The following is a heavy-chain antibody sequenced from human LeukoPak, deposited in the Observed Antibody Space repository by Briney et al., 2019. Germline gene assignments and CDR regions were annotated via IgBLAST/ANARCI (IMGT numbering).Heavy chain of an antibody. Sequence: PGGSLRLSCAASGFTISSFAMTWVRQAPGKGLEWVSTINNSGDSTYYGDSVKGRFTISRDNSKNTLYLQMNSLRAEDTAVYYCAKDHSSYDILTGYPLTWGQGTLVTVSS. V-gene: IGHV3-23*01. CDR2: INNSGDST. D-gene: IGHD3-9*01. J-gene: IGHJ5*02. CDR1: GFTISSFA. CDR3: AKDHSSYDILTGYPLT.